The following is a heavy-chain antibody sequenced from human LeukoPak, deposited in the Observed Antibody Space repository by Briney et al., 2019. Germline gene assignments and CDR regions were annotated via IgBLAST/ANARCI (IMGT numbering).Heavy chain of an antibody. CDR3: AKPYVGNWNDRPPFDY. D-gene: IGHD1-20*01. Sequence: GGSLRLSCAASGFTFSSYSMNWVRQAPGKGLEWVSSISSSSSYIYYADSVKGRFTISRDNSKNTLYLQMNSLRAEDTAVYYCAKPYVGNWNDRPPFDYWGQGTLVTVSS. J-gene: IGHJ4*02. CDR1: GFTFSSYS. V-gene: IGHV3-21*04. CDR2: ISSSSSYI.